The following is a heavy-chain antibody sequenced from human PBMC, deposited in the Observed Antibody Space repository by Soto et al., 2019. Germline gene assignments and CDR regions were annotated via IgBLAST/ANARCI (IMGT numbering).Heavy chain of an antibody. CDR3: ARDSPYDFWSGYSNAFDI. V-gene: IGHV4-59*06. J-gene: IGHJ3*02. D-gene: IGHD3-3*01. CDR2: IYYSGST. CDR1: GGSISSYY. Sequence: PSETLSLTCTVSGGSISSYYWSWIRQHPGKGLEWIGYIYYSGSTYYSPSLKSRVTISLDTSKNQFSLKLSSVTAADTAVYYCARDSPYDFWSGYSNAFDIWGQGTMVTVSS.